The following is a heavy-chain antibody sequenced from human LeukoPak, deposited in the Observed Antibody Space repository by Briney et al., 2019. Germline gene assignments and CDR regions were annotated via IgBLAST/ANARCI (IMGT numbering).Heavy chain of an antibody. Sequence: GGSLRLSCTASGFTFRSYSMNWVRQAPGKGLEWVSYIGIISSTVYYADSVKGRFTISRDNAMNSLFLQMNSLRAEDTAMYYCASGVDLDSSTYRPFDYWGQGALVTVSS. CDR3: ASGVDLDSSTYRPFDY. V-gene: IGHV3-48*04. CDR2: IGIISSTV. D-gene: IGHD2/OR15-2a*01. J-gene: IGHJ4*02. CDR1: GFTFRSYS.